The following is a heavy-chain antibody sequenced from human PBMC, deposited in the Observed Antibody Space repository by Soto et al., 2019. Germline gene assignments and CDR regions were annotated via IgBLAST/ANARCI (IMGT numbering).Heavy chain of an antibody. CDR1: GGTFSSYA. CDR2: IIPIFGTA. V-gene: IGHV1-69*13. D-gene: IGHD2-15*01. Sequence: SVKVSCKASGGTFSSYAISWVRQAPGQGLEWMGGIIPIFGTANYAQKFQGRVTITADESTSTAYMELSSLRPEDTAVYYCARTQGYCSGGSCYWRGYFDYWGQGTLVTVSS. CDR3: ARTQGYCSGGSCYWRGYFDY. J-gene: IGHJ4*02.